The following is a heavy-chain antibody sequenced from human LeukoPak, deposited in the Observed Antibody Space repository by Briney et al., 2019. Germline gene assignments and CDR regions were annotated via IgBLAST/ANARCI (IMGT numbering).Heavy chain of an antibody. V-gene: IGHV1-69*05. J-gene: IGHJ5*02. Sequence: SVRVSCKASGGTFSSYAISWVRQAPGQGLEWMGRIIPIFGTANYAQKFQGRVTITTDESTSTAYMELSSLRSEDTAVYYCARNYYDSSGYYNHWGQGTLVTVSS. CDR1: GGTFSSYA. CDR2: IIPIFGTA. D-gene: IGHD3-22*01. CDR3: ARNYYDSSGYYNH.